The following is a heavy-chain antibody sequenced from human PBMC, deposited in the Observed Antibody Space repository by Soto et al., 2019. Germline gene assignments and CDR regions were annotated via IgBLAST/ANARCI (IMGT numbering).Heavy chain of an antibody. V-gene: IGHV4-30-4*01. CDR3: ARASGDYGDWYFDL. CDR2: IYYSGST. Sequence: SETLSLTCPVSGGSISSGDYYWSWIRQPPGKGLEWIGYIYYSGSTYYNPSLKSRVTISVDTSKNQFSLKLSSVTAADTAVYYCARASGDYGDWYFDLWGRGTLVTVSS. D-gene: IGHD4-17*01. CDR1: GGSISSGDYY. J-gene: IGHJ2*01.